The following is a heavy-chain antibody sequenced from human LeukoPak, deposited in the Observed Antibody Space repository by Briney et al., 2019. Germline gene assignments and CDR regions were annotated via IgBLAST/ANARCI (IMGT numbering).Heavy chain of an antibody. Sequence: GGSLRLSCAASGFTFSSYAMLWVRQAPGKGLEWVAVISYDGSNKYYADSVKGRFTISRDNSKNTLYLQMNSLRAEDTAVYYCARWIQLLSAFDYWGQGTLVTVSS. D-gene: IGHD5-18*01. CDR1: GFTFSSYA. J-gene: IGHJ4*02. CDR3: ARWIQLLSAFDY. CDR2: ISYDGSNK. V-gene: IGHV3-30*04.